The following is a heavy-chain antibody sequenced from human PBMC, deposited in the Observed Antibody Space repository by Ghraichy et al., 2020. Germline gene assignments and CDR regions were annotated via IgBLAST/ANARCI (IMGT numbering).Heavy chain of an antibody. CDR3: ARGGAASKVLSWFGP. CDR1: GYTFTNYG. Sequence: ASEKVSCKASGYTFTNYGVSWVRQAPGQGLEWMGWISPYTGDTNYVQRLQGRVTMTTDTSSSTAYMELRSLRSDDTAVYYRARGGAASKVLSWFGPWGQGTLVTVSS. J-gene: IGHJ5*02. D-gene: IGHD6-13*01. V-gene: IGHV1-18*04. CDR2: ISPYTGDT.